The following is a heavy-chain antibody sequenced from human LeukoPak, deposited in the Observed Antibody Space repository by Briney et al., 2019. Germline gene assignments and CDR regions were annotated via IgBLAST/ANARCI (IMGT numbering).Heavy chain of an antibody. CDR1: GFTFSSYG. V-gene: IGHV3-33*01. D-gene: IGHD3-10*01. Sequence: GGSLRLSCAASGFTFSSYGMHWVRQAPGKGLEWVAVIWYDGSNKYYADSVKGRFTISRDNSKNTLYLQMNSLRAEDTAVYYCARGVWFGELSDLYYFDYWGQGTLVTVSS. J-gene: IGHJ4*02. CDR2: IWYDGSNK. CDR3: ARGVWFGELSDLYYFDY.